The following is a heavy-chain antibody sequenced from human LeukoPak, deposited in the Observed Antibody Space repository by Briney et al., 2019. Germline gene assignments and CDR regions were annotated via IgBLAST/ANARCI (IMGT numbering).Heavy chain of an antibody. V-gene: IGHV4-61*02. J-gene: IGHJ4*02. D-gene: IGHD3-22*01. Sequence: PSQTLSLTCTVSGGSISSGSYYWSWIRQPAGKGLEWIGRIYTSGTTSYNPSLKSRVTMSVDTSKNQFSLKLNSVTAADTAVYYCARGRDYYDSSGYFNYWGQGTLVTVSS. CDR2: IYTSGTT. CDR3: ARGRDYYDSSGYFNY. CDR1: GGSISSGSYY.